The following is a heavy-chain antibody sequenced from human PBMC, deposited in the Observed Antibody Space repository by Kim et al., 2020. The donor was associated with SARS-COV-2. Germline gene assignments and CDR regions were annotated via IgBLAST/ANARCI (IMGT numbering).Heavy chain of an antibody. Sequence: SETLSLTCTVSGGSISSYYWSWIRQPPGKGLEWIGYIYYSGSTNYNPSLKSRVTISVDTSKNQFSLKLSSVTAADTAVYYCASGGYIDAFDIWGQGTMVTVSS. CDR1: GGSISSYY. J-gene: IGHJ3*02. CDR2: IYYSGST. D-gene: IGHD3-16*01. CDR3: ASGGYIDAFDI. V-gene: IGHV4-59*01.